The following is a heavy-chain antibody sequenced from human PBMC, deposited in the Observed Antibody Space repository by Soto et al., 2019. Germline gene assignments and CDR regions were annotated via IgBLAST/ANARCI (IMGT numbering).Heavy chain of an antibody. CDR2: INWNGGSS. CDR1: GFTFGDYG. V-gene: IGHV3-20*04. Sequence: GGSLRLSCAASGFTFGDYGMSWVRQAPGKGLEWVSGINWNGGSSGYADSVKGRFTISRDNAKNSLYLQMNSLRAEDTALYYCARDLDGDWGNRDYWGQGTLVTVSS. D-gene: IGHD3-16*01. J-gene: IGHJ4*02. CDR3: ARDLDGDWGNRDY.